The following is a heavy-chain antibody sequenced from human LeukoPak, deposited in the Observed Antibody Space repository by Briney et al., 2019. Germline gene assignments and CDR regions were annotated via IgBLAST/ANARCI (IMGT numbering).Heavy chain of an antibody. J-gene: IGHJ6*04. CDR3: AKARVSSYGSGNPYGIDV. D-gene: IGHD3-10*01. V-gene: IGHV3-23*01. CDR1: GFSFSSYA. CDR2: ISDSGGST. Sequence: GGSLRLSCAASGFSFSSYAMSWVRQAPGKGLEWVSSISDSGGSTYYADSVKGRFTITRDNSKNTLYLQMNSLRAEGTAVYYCAKARVSSYGSGNPYGIDVWGKGTTVTVSS.